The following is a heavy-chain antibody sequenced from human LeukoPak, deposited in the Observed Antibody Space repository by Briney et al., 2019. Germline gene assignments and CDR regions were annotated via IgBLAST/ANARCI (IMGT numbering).Heavy chain of an antibody. D-gene: IGHD2-2*01. CDR1: GGSISSSDFY. Sequence: SETLSLTCTVSGGSISSSDFYWGWIRQSPEKGLEWIGNIYFSGVTYFSPSLKSRVTLFLDTSKNQFSLKLRSVTAADTAVYYCARVGYCSSTMCYGTFYYYMDVWGKGTTVTASS. V-gene: IGHV4-39*01. CDR2: IYFSGVT. J-gene: IGHJ6*03. CDR3: ARVGYCSSTMCYGTFYYYMDV.